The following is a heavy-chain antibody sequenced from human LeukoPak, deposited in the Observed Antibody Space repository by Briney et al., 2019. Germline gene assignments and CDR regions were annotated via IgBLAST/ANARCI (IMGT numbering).Heavy chain of an antibody. CDR3: ARDYGERGYSYVGWFGP. J-gene: IGHJ5*02. D-gene: IGHD5-18*01. CDR2: INPNSGGT. Sequence: AASVKVSCKASGYTFTGYYMHWVRQAPGRGLEWMGWINPNSGGTNYAQRFQGRVTMTRDTSISTAYMELSRLRSDDTAVYYCARDYGERGYSYVGWFGPWGQGTLVTVSS. V-gene: IGHV1-2*02. CDR1: GYTFTGYY.